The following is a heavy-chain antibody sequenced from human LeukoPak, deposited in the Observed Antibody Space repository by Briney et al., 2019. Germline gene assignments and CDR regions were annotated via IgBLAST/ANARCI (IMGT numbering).Heavy chain of an antibody. CDR1: GFTVITSY. V-gene: IGHV3-66*01. J-gene: IGHJ4*02. CDR2: IFRDGTT. Sequence: GGSLRLPCAASGFTVITSYMSWVRQAPGKGLEWVSVIFRDGTTYYADSVRGRFTISRDNSKNTLYLQMNTLRAEDTAMYYCTKTGGPWDWGQGTLVTVSS. D-gene: IGHD7-27*01. CDR3: TKTGGPWD.